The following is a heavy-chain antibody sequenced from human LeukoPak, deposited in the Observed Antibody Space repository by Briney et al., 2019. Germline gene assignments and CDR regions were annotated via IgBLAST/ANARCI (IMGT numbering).Heavy chain of an antibody. Sequence: GSLRLSCAASGFTFNYYAMSWIRQPPGKGLEWIGYIYYSGSTNYNPSLKSRVTISVDTSKNQFSLKLSSVTAADTAVYYCARAYDFWSGYPSFYFDYWGQGTLVTVSS. CDR2: IYYSGST. D-gene: IGHD3-3*01. CDR3: ARAYDFWSGYPSFYFDY. V-gene: IGHV4-59*01. CDR1: GFTFNYYA. J-gene: IGHJ4*02.